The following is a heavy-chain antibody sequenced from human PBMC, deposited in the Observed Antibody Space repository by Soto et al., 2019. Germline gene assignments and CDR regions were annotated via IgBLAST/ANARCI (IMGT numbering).Heavy chain of an antibody. V-gene: IGHV3-66*01. CDR2: INAGGNT. J-gene: IGHJ6*02. Sequence: EVQLVESGGTLVQPGGSLRLSCAASGFDASVNYMAWVRQAPGKGLEWVSTINAGGNTFYADSVKGRFTISRDDSTNTLSLQMNSLRDEDTAIFYCVRENYYYGMDVWGQGTAVTVSS. CDR1: GFDASVNY. CDR3: VRENYYYGMDV.